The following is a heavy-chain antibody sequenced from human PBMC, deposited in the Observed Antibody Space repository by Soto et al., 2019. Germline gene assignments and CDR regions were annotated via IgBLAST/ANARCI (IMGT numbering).Heavy chain of an antibody. Sequence: EVQLLESGGGLVQPGGSLRLSCAASEFTFSNYAMNWVRQAPGKGLEWVSTIIGSGGRTYYADSVKGRFTISRDNSKNTLDLQIDRLRAEDTAVYYCAKSWASATGTSHYWGQGTRVSVSS. D-gene: IGHD1-1*01. J-gene: IGHJ4*02. CDR2: IIGSGGRT. CDR3: AKSWASATGTSHY. V-gene: IGHV3-23*01. CDR1: EFTFSNYA.